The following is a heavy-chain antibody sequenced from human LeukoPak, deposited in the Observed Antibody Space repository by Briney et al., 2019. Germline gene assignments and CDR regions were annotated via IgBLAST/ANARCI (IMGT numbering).Heavy chain of an antibody. CDR2: IIGSGGTT. J-gene: IGHJ4*02. CDR1: GFSFSNYG. D-gene: IGHD3-16*01. CDR3: AKDDRLLRFLH. V-gene: IGHV3-23*01. Sequence: LGGSLRLSCAASGFSFSNYGMNWVRQAPGKGLEWVSGIIGSGGTTYYADSVKGRFTISRDNSKNTVYLQINNLRDEDTAVYYCAKDDRLLRFLHWGQGTLVTVSS.